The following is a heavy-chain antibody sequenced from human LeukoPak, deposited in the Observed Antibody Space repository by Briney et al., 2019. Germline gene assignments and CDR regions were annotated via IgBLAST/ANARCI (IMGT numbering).Heavy chain of an antibody. CDR2: IYYSGTT. CDR1: SGSISGYY. CDR3: AREDYCSGGSCYSGYFQH. D-gene: IGHD2-15*01. V-gene: IGHV4-59*01. J-gene: IGHJ1*01. Sequence: SETLSLTCTVSSGSISGYYWNWIRQPPGKGLEWIGYIYYSGTTNYNPSLKSRVTISVDTSKNQFSLKLSSVTAADTAVYYCAREDYCSGGSCYSGYFQHWGQGTLVTVSS.